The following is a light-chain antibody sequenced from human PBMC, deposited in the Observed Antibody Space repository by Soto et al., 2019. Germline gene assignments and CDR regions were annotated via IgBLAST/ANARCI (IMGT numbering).Light chain of an antibody. V-gene: IGKV4-1*01. J-gene: IGKJ3*01. CDR3: QQYSSTPY. CDR1: QSVFYSSNNKNY. Sequence: DIVMTQSPDSLAVSLGERATINCKSSQSVFYSSNNKNYLAWYQKKPGQPPKLLIYWASTRKSGVPDRFSGSGSGTDFTLTISSLQAEDVAVYYCQQYSSTPYFGPGTKVDIK. CDR2: WAS.